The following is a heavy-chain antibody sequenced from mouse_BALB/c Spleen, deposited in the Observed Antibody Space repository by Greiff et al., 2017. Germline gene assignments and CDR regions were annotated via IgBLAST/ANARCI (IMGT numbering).Heavy chain of an antibody. CDR2: ISNGGGST. D-gene: IGHD1-1*01. CDR3: ARLGDYGDAMDY. CDR1: GFTFSSYT. J-gene: IGHJ4*01. V-gene: IGHV5-12-2*01. Sequence: EVQGVESGGGLVQPGGSLKLSCAASGFTFSSYTMSWVRQTPEKRLEWVAYISNGGGSTYYPDTVKGRFTISRDNAKNTLYLQMSSLKSEDTAMYYCARLGDYGDAMDYWGQGTSVTVSS.